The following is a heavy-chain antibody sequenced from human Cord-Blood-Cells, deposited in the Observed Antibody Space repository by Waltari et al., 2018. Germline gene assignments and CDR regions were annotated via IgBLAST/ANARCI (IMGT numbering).Heavy chain of an antibody. V-gene: IGHV1-69*01. Sequence: GGTFSSYAISWVRQAPGQGLEWMGGIIPIFGTANYAQKFQGRVTITADESTSTAYMELSSLRSEDTAVYYCSRDLGRGYYYGSGSQYWGQGTLVTVSS. CDR3: SRDLGRGYYYGSGSQY. CDR1: GGTFSSYA. D-gene: IGHD3-10*01. J-gene: IGHJ4*02. CDR2: IIPIFGTA.